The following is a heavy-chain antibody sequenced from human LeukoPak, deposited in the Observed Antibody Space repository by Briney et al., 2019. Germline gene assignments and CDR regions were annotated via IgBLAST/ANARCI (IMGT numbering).Heavy chain of an antibody. CDR2: IWYDGSNK. CDR3: ARGSIAAAGALDY. Sequence: PGGSLRLSCAASGFTFSNYYMNWVRQAPGKGLEWVAVIWYDGSNKYYADSVKGRFTTSRDNSKNTLYLQMNSLRAEDTAVYYCARGSIAAAGALDYWGQGTLVTVSS. D-gene: IGHD6-13*01. V-gene: IGHV3-33*08. J-gene: IGHJ4*02. CDR1: GFTFSNYY.